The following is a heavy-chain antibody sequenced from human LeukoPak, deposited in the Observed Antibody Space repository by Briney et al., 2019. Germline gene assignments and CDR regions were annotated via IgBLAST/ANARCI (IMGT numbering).Heavy chain of an antibody. V-gene: IGHV3-64D*06. D-gene: IGHD2-21*02. J-gene: IGHJ4*02. Sequence: GGSLRLSCSASGFTFSSYAMHWVRQAPGKGLEYVSAISSNGGSTYYADSVKGRFTISRDNSKNTLYLQMSSLRAEDTAVYYCANWAEYCGGDCYTLNYWGQGTLVTVSS. CDR1: GFTFSSYA. CDR2: ISSNGGST. CDR3: ANWAEYCGGDCYTLNY.